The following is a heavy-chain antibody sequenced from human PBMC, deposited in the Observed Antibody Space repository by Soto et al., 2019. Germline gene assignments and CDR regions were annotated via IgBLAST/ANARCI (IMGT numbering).Heavy chain of an antibody. D-gene: IGHD2-15*01. Sequence: QMQLVQSGPEVKKPGTSVKVSCKASGFTFTSSAVPWVRQARGQRLAWIGWIVVGSGNTNYAQRFQETVTITRDMSTSTADMELSSLRSEDTAVYYCAADFSRSGGAHLNPAVPSDYWGQGTLVTVSS. V-gene: IGHV1-58*01. CDR2: IVVGSGNT. CDR1: GFTFTSSA. J-gene: IGHJ4*02. CDR3: AADFSRSGGAHLNPAVPSDY.